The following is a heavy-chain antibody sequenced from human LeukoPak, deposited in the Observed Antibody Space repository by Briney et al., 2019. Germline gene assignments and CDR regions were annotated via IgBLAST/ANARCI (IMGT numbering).Heavy chain of an antibody. D-gene: IGHD3-22*01. Sequence: PGGSLRLSCAASGFTFSSYEMNWVRQAPGKGLEWVSYIGSTGVTIYYADSVKGRFTISRDNAENSLYLQMNSLRAEDTAMYYCAKDGIVVSYFDYWGQGTLVTVSS. CDR2: IGSTGVTI. V-gene: IGHV3-48*03. CDR1: GFTFSSYE. J-gene: IGHJ4*02. CDR3: AKDGIVVSYFDY.